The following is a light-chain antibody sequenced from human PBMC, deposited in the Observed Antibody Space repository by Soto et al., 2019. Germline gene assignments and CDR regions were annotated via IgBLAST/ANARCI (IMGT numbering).Light chain of an antibody. V-gene: IGKV3-20*01. J-gene: IGKJ1*01. Sequence: EIVLTQSPGTLSLSPGEGATLSCRASQSVSSSYLAWYQQKPGQAPRLLIYGASSRAIGIPDRFSGGGSGTDFTLTIDRLEPEDFAVYYCQHYGSSPPTFGQGTKVDIK. CDR2: GAS. CDR3: QHYGSSPPT. CDR1: QSVSSSY.